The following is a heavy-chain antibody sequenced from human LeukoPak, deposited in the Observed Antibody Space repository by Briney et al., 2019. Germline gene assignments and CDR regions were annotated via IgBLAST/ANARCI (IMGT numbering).Heavy chain of an antibody. Sequence: ASETLSLTCSVSGGSITSSYYYWAWIRQPPGKGLEWIGSIYYSGSTYYNPSLKSRVTISVDTSKNQISLRLTSVTATDTAMYYCARQTGSGLFTLPGGRGTLVTVSS. D-gene: IGHD3/OR15-3a*01. CDR3: ARQTGSGLFTLP. CDR2: IYYSGST. CDR1: GGSITSSYYY. V-gene: IGHV4-39*01. J-gene: IGHJ4*02.